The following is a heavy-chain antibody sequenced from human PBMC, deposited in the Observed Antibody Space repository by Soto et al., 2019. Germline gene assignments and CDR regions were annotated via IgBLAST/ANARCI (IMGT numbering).Heavy chain of an antibody. CDR1: GVPFTSYT. V-gene: IGHV1-3*01. Sequence: QVQLLQSGTEVKKPGASMKISCEPSGVPFTSYTYHWVRQAPGQRPEWVAWITGGSGKQEYSRKLQDSATPTRDSSANTIFLELRTLTSDDAAPYYCARERYMANWYFDLSGRGTLVIVS. CDR2: ITGGSGKQ. CDR3: ARERYMANWYFDL. D-gene: IGHD2-2*02. J-gene: IGHJ2*01.